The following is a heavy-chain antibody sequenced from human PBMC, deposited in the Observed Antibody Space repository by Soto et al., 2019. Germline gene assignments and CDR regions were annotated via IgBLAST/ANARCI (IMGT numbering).Heavy chain of an antibody. D-gene: IGHD3-22*01. J-gene: IGHJ4*02. CDR3: VRTPYASSGFFDY. CDR1: GFTFSSYA. Sequence: GSRTLSCAASGFTFSSYAMSCVRQPPRKGMKWVSAISSNGGSTYYAVTVKGRFTISRDNSKITLYLQMNSLRAEDTAVYFCVRTPYASSGFFDYWGQGTLVTVSS. CDR2: ISSNGGST. V-gene: IGHV3-23*01.